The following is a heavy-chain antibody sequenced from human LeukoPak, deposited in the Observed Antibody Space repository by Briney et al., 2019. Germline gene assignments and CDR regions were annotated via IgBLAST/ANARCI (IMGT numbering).Heavy chain of an antibody. CDR3: AKLLPDTMVRPAKRVTDY. CDR1: GFPFSSYW. Sequence: PGGSLRLSCVASGFPFSSYWMTWVRQAPGKGLEWVANIKQDGSKKSYVDSVKGRFTISRDNAKNSLYLQMNSLRAEDTAVYYCAKLLPDTMVRPAKRVTDYWGQGTLVTVSS. V-gene: IGHV3-7*03. CDR2: IKQDGSKK. J-gene: IGHJ4*02. D-gene: IGHD3-10*01.